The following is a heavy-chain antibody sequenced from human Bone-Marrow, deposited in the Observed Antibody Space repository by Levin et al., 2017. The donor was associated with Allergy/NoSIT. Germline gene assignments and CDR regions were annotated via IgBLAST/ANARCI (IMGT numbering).Heavy chain of an antibody. CDR3: AEARGIIKSISYFES. J-gene: IGHJ5*01. Sequence: ASVKVSCKVSGYMLTGYFIHWVRQRPGKGLEWMGGFDREDGEIIYAQDFQGRVTMTEDTSRGTVYMDLRSLRSEDAGIYFCAEARGIIKSISYFESWGQGTLVTVSS. V-gene: IGHV1-24*01. D-gene: IGHD3-10*01. CDR2: FDREDGEI. CDR1: GYMLTGYF.